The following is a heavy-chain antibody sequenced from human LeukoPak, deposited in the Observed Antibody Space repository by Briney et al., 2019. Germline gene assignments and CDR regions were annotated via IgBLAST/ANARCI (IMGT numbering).Heavy chain of an antibody. Sequence: PSETLSLTCAVYSGSFSGYYWSWIRQPPGKGLEWIGEINHSGSTNYNPSLKSRVTISVDTSKNQFSLKLSSVTAADTAVYYCATYSGYDSDIWGQGTMVTVSS. J-gene: IGHJ3*02. V-gene: IGHV4-34*01. CDR2: INHSGST. CDR1: SGSFSGYY. D-gene: IGHD5-12*01. CDR3: ATYSGYDSDI.